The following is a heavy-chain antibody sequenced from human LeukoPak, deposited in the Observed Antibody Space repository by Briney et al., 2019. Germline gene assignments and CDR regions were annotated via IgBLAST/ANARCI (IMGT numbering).Heavy chain of an antibody. J-gene: IGHJ5*01. Sequence: PGGSLRLSCVASGFTFNKYGVHWVRQAPGKGLEWVAVIWYDGSYEYFADSVKGRLAISRDNDKNTGTLQMNSLRVEDTAVYYCARDGSGLAVRGWFDFWGQGTLVTVSS. CDR3: ARDGSGLAVRGWFDF. V-gene: IGHV3-33*01. CDR2: IWYDGSYE. D-gene: IGHD3-10*01. CDR1: GFTFNKYG.